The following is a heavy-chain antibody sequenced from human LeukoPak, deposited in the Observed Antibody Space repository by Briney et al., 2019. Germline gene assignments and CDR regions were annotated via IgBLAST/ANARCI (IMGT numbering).Heavy chain of an antibody. CDR2: IYSGGST. Sequence: GGSLRLSCAASGFTVSSNYMSWVRQAPGKGLEWVSVIYSGGSTYYADSVKGRFTISRDNSKNTLYLQMNSLRAEDTAVYYCAREIATYDILTGYYLEYYFDYWGQGTLVTVSS. CDR3: AREIATYDILTGYYLEYYFDY. J-gene: IGHJ4*02. CDR1: GFTVSSNY. D-gene: IGHD3-9*01. V-gene: IGHV3-66*01.